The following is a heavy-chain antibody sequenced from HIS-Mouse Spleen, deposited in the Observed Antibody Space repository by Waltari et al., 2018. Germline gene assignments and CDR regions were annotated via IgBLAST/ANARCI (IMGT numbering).Heavy chain of an antibody. J-gene: IGHJ5*02. V-gene: IGHV3-30*18. CDR2: ISYDGNNK. CDR1: GFTFSSYG. CDR3: AKEYSSSHNWFDP. Sequence: QVQLVESGGGVVQPGRSLRLSCASSGFTFSSYGMHWVRRAPGKGLEWVAVISYDGNNKYYADSVKGRFTISRDNSKNTLYLQMNSLRAEDTAVYYCAKEYSSSHNWFDPWGQGTLVTVSS. D-gene: IGHD6-13*01.